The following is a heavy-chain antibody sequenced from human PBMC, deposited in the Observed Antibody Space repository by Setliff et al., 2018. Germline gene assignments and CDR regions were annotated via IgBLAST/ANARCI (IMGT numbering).Heavy chain of an antibody. D-gene: IGHD6-6*01. CDR2: IYDSGSS. V-gene: IGHV4-39*01. Sequence: SETLSLTCTVSGGSVSNSGFFWGWLRQAPGKGLEWIGNIYDSGSSNYNASLKSRLIITRDTSKNQISLKLTSVTAADTAVYYCARGRNIAARLFDSWGQGTRVTVSS. CDR1: GGSVSNSGFF. CDR3: ARGRNIAARLFDS. J-gene: IGHJ4*02.